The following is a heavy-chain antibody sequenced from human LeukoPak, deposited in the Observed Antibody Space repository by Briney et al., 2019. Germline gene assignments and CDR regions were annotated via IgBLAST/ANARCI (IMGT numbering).Heavy chain of an antibody. D-gene: IGHD3-16*02. V-gene: IGHV1-2*02. CDR3: ARDYVWGSYRSPLDY. J-gene: IGHJ4*02. Sequence: AAVKVSCKSSGYTFNGYYMHWVRQAPGQGLEWMGWINPNSGGTNYAQKFQGRVTMTRDTSISTAYMELSRLRSDDTAVYYCARDYVWGSYRSPLDYWGQRTLVTVSS. CDR1: GYTFNGYY. CDR2: INPNSGGT.